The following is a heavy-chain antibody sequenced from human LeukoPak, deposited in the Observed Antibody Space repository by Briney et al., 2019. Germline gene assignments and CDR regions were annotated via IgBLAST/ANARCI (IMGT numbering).Heavy chain of an antibody. J-gene: IGHJ4*02. V-gene: IGHV4-59*08. CDR1: GFTFSSYA. CDR3: ARHPSMTTVTYFDY. D-gene: IGHD4-17*01. Sequence: GSLRLSCAASGFTFSSYAMSWVRQPPGKGLEWIGYIYYSGSTNYNPSLKSRVTISVDTSKNQFSLKLSSVTAADTAVYYCARHPSMTTVTYFDYWGQGTLVTVSS. CDR2: IYYSGST.